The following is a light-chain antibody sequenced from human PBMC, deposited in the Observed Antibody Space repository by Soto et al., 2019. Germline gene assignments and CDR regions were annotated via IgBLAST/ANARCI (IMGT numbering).Light chain of an antibody. V-gene: IGKV3-20*01. CDR2: GAS. CDR3: QQYGSSPRYT. CDR1: QSVSSNY. Sequence: EIVLTQSPGTLSLSPGERATLSCRASQSVSSNYLAWYQQKPGQAPRLLIYGASSRATSIPDRFSGSGSGTDITLIISRLEPEDFSVYYYQQYGSSPRYTFGQGTKLEIK. J-gene: IGKJ2*01.